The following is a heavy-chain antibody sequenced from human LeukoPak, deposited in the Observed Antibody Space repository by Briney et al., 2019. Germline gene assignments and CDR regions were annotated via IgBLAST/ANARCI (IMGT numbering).Heavy chain of an antibody. CDR1: GGSISSGDYY. CDR2: IYYSGST. D-gene: IGHD6-19*01. Sequence: SETLSLTCTVSGGSISSGDYYWSWIRQPPGKGLEWIGYIYYSGSTYYNPSLKSRVTLSVDTSKNQFSLKLSSVTAADTAVYYCARSIAVASVPFDPWGQGTLVTVSS. V-gene: IGHV4-30-4*08. CDR3: ARSIAVASVPFDP. J-gene: IGHJ5*02.